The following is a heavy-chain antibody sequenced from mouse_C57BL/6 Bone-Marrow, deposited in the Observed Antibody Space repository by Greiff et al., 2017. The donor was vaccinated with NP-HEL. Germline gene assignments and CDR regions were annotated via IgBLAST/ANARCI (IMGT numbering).Heavy chain of an antibody. V-gene: IGHV1-64*01. CDR1: GYTFTSYW. Sequence: QVQLQQPGAELVKPGASVKLSCKASGYTFTSYWMHWVKQRPGQGLEWIGMIHPNSGSTNYNEKFKSKATLTVDKSSSTAYMQRSSLTSEDSAVYYCACDLIYYYGSDAMDYWGQGTSVTVSS. D-gene: IGHD1-1*01. CDR2: IHPNSGST. J-gene: IGHJ4*01. CDR3: ACDLIYYYGSDAMDY.